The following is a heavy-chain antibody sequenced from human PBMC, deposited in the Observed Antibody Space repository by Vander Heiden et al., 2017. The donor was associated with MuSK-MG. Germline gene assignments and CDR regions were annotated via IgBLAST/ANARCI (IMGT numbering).Heavy chain of an antibody. D-gene: IGHD1-26*01. CDR3: ARVWYSAKNYHKFDY. CDR1: GFTFSDHY. V-gene: IGHV3-72*01. Sequence: EVQLVESGGGLVQPGGSLRLSCAASGFTFSDHYMDWVRQAPGKGLEWVGRAGNKGNSYTTEYAASVKGRFTISRDDSKSSLFLQMNSLKTEDTAVYYCARVWYSAKNYHKFDYWGQGTLVTVSS. CDR2: AGNKGNSYTT. J-gene: IGHJ4*02.